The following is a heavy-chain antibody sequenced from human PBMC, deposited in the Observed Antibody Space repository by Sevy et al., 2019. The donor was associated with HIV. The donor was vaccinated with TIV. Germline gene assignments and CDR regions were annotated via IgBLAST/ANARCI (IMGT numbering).Heavy chain of an antibody. Sequence: GGSLRLSCTTSGFTFGDYAMGWFRQAPGKGLEWVGFIRTTASGGTTHYAASVKGTFIISRDDSKSIAYLQMNSLKTEDTAVYYCTRSFSVTWYPDYWGQGTLVSVSS. CDR3: TRSFSVTWYPDY. CDR1: GFTFGDYA. J-gene: IGHJ4*02. V-gene: IGHV3-49*03. D-gene: IGHD6-13*01. CDR2: IRTTASGGTT.